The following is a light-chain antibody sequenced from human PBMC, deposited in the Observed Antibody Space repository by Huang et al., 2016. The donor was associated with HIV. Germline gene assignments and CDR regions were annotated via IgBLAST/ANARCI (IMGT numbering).Light chain of an antibody. CDR1: QNVSFRSGHKTY. J-gene: IGKJ1*01. V-gene: IGKV4-1*01. CDR2: WAS. Sequence: DIVLTQSPGTLAVSLGERATIHCKSSQNVSFRSGHKTYLAGYQQKPGQPPKALIYWASTRESGVPDRFSGSGAGTDFTLTINSLQAEDVAIYYCQQYFTIPGFGQGTRVEI. CDR3: QQYFTIPG.